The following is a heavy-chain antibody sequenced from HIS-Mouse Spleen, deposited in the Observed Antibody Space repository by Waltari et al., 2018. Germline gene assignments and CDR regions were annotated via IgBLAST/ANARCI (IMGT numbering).Heavy chain of an antibody. CDR2: IYWNDDK. J-gene: IGHJ5*02. CDR1: GFSLSTSGVG. D-gene: IGHD6-13*01. V-gene: IGHV2-5*01. Sequence: QITLKESGPTLVKPTQTLTLTCTFSGFSLSTSGVGVGWIRQPPGTALEWLALIYWNDDKRYSPSLKSRLTITKDTSKNQVVLTMTNMDPVDTATYYCAHRSIAAAAPGWFDPWGQGTLVTVSS. CDR3: AHRSIAAAAPGWFDP.